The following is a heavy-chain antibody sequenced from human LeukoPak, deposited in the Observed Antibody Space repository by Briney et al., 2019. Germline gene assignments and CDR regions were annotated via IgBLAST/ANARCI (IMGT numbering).Heavy chain of an antibody. CDR2: ISSNGGST. D-gene: IGHD3-10*01. V-gene: IGHV3-64*01. Sequence: GGSLRLSCAASGFTFSSYAMHWVRQAPGKGLEYVSAISSNGGSTYYANSVKGRFTISRDNSKSTLYLQMGSLRAEDMAVYYCARDRVTMVRGAPAYYYYYGMDVWGQGTTVTVSS. CDR1: GFTFSSYA. CDR3: ARDRVTMVRGAPAYYYYYGMDV. J-gene: IGHJ6*02.